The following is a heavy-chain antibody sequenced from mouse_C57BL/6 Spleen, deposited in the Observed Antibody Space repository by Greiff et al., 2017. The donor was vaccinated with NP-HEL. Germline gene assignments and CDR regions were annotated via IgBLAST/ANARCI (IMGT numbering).Heavy chain of an antibody. Sequence: VKLQESGPGLVAPSQSLSITCTVSGFSLTSYGVHWVRQPPGKGLEWLVVIWSDGSTTYNSALKSRLSISKDNSKSQVFLKMNSLQTDDTAMYYCARGYGSSYWYFDVWGTGTTVTVSS. D-gene: IGHD1-1*01. CDR2: IWSDGST. CDR3: ARGYGSSYWYFDV. J-gene: IGHJ1*03. V-gene: IGHV2-6*03. CDR1: GFSLTSYG.